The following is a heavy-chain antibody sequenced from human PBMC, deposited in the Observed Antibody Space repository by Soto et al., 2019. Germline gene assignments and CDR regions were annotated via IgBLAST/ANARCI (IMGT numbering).Heavy chain of an antibody. CDR1: GDSVSSNSAA. CDR3: ARVSYYYDSSGYYPNYYYYGMDV. CDR2: TYYRSKWYN. J-gene: IGHJ6*02. Sequence: PSQTLSLTCAISGDSVSSNSAAWNWIRQSPSRGLEWLGRTYYRSKWYNDYAVSVKSRITINPDTSKNQFSLQLNSVTPEDTAVYYCARVSYYYDSSGYYPNYYYYGMDVWDQGTTVTVSS. V-gene: IGHV6-1*01. D-gene: IGHD3-22*01.